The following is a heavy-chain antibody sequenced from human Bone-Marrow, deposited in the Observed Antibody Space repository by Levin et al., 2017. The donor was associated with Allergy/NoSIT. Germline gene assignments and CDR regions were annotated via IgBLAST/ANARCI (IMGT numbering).Heavy chain of an antibody. CDR3: ARGRDYTSPYYDFWSGWYYYGMDV. Sequence: ASVKVSCKASGYTFTGYYMHWVRQAPGQGLEWMGWINPNSGGTNYAQKFQGRVTMTRDTSISTAYMELSRLRSDDTAVYYCARGRDYTSPYYDFWSGWYYYGMDVWGQGTTVTVSS. J-gene: IGHJ6*02. CDR1: GYTFTGYY. D-gene: IGHD3-3*01. V-gene: IGHV1-2*02. CDR2: INPNSGGT.